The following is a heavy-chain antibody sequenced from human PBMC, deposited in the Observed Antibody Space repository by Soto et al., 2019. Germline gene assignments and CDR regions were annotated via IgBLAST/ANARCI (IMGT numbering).Heavy chain of an antibody. J-gene: IGHJ4*02. CDR2: IWYDGSNK. CDR3: ARVRGYGDHLRDFDY. V-gene: IGHV3-33*01. Sequence: QVQLVESGGGVVQPGRSLRLSCAASGFTFSSYGMHWVRQAPGKGLEWVAVIWYDGSNKYYADSVKGRFTISRDNSKNTLYLQMNSLRAEDTAVYYCARVRGYGDHLRDFDYWGQGTLVTVSS. D-gene: IGHD4-17*01. CDR1: GFTFSSYG.